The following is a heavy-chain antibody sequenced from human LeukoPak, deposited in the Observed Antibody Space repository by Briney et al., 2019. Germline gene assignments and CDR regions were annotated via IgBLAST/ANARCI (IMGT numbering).Heavy chain of an antibody. CDR1: GGSISSGGYY. Sequence: SQTLSLTCTVSGGSISSGGYYWSWIRQPPGKGLEWIGYIYHSGSTYYNPSLKSRVTISVDRSKNQFSLKLNSVTAADTAVYYCARDGAPYSTGWYYWGQGTLVTVSS. D-gene: IGHD6-19*01. CDR2: IYHSGST. V-gene: IGHV4-30-2*01. CDR3: ARDGAPYSTGWYY. J-gene: IGHJ4*02.